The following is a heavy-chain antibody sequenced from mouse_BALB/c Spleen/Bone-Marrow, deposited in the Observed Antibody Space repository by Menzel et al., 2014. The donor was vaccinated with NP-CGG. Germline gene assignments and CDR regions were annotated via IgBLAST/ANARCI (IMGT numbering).Heavy chain of an antibody. V-gene: IGHV3-6*02. CDR3: ASGYDFFDY. J-gene: IGHJ2*01. CDR1: GYSITSGYY. D-gene: IGHD2-2*01. Sequence: VQLQQPGPGLVKPSQSLSLTCSVTGYSITSGYYWNWIRQFPGNKLEWMGYMSYDGSNNYNPSLKNRISITRDTSKNQFFLKLNSVTTEDTATYYCASGYDFFDYWGQGTTLTVSS. CDR2: MSYDGSN.